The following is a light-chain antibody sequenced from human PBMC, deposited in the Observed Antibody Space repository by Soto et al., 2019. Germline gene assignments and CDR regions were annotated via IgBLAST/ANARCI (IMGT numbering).Light chain of an antibody. CDR1: QDISNY. V-gene: IGKV1-33*01. CDR2: DAS. J-gene: IGKJ3*01. CDR3: QKCDYLPI. Sequence: DIQMTQSPSSLSASVGDRVTITCQASQDISNYLNWYQHKPGKAPKLLIYDASILEAGVPSRFSGSGTWKDFTFTISSLQPEDVSTYYCQKCDYLPIFGPGTTVDFK.